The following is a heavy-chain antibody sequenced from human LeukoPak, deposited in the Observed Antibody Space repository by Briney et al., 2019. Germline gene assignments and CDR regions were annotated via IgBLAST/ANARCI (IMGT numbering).Heavy chain of an antibody. D-gene: IGHD3-16*01. J-gene: IGHJ4*02. CDR3: ARHSCYDS. CDR1: GSTFSTYS. V-gene: IGHV5-51*01. CDR2: IYAGDSST. Sequence: GESLKISCRGSGSTFSTYSFAWVRQMPGKGLEWMGVIYAGDSSTRYSPSFQGQVTISVDKSISTAYLQWSSLKASDSAIYYYARHSCYDSWGQGTLVTVSS.